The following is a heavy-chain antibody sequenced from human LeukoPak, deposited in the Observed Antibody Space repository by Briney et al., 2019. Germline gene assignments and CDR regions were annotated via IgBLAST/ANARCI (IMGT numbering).Heavy chain of an antibody. Sequence: NPGRSLRLSCVVSGFSFSNAWMSWVRQASGKGLDLVGRIRTEADGGTADYAAHVKGRFTISRDDSKNTLFLQMNSLESEDTAVYYCTKTSPHFDYWGQGILVTVSS. V-gene: IGHV3-15*05. CDR2: IRTEADGGTA. CDR3: TKTSPHFDY. J-gene: IGHJ4*02. CDR1: GFSFSNAW.